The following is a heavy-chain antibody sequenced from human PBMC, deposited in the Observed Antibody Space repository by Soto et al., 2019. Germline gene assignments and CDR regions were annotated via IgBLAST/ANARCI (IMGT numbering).Heavy chain of an antibody. CDR3: ARDFYKYYDSSGYYRSPAY. CDR2: ISYDGSDK. V-gene: IGHV3-30-3*01. J-gene: IGHJ4*02. D-gene: IGHD3-22*01. CDR1: GFTFSSYA. Sequence: GGSLRLSCAASGFTFSSYAMHWVRQAPGKGLEWVALISYDGSDKDYADSVKGRFTISRDNSRNTLFLQMNSLRAEDTAVYYCARDFYKYYDSSGYYRSPAYWGQGTLVTVSS.